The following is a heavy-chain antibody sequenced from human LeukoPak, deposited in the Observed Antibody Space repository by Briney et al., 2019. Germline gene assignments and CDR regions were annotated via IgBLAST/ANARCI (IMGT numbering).Heavy chain of an antibody. Sequence: PSETLSLTCTVSSGSISSYYWNWIGQPPGKGLEWIGYVYSSGSTNYNPSLKSRVTISVDTSKNQFSLKLSSVTAADTAVYYCARRGSAAHIDYWGQGTLVTVSS. CDR3: ARRGSAAHIDY. D-gene: IGHD6-6*01. CDR1: SGSISSYY. CDR2: VYSSGST. V-gene: IGHV4-59*08. J-gene: IGHJ4*02.